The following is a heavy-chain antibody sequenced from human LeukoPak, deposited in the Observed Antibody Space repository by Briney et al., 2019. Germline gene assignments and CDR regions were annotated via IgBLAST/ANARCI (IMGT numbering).Heavy chain of an antibody. CDR1: GGSFSGYY. CDR2: INHSGST. D-gene: IGHD3-3*01. J-gene: IGHJ5*02. CDR3: ARSTNYDFWSGYYPTAWFDP. V-gene: IGHV4-34*01. Sequence: SETLSLTCAVYGGSFSGYYWSWIRQPPGKGLEWIGEINHSGSTNYNPSLKSRVTISVDTSKNQFSLKLSSVTAADTAVYYCARSTNYDFWSGYYPTAWFDPWGQGTLVTVSS.